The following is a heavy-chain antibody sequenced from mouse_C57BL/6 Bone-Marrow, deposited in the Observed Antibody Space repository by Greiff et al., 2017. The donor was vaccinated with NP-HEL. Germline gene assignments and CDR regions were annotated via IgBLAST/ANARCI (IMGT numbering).Heavy chain of an antibody. CDR1: GYTFTSYW. V-gene: IGHV1-64*01. Sequence: VQLQQPGAELVKPGASVKLPCKASGYTFTSYWMHWVKQRPGQGLEWIGMIHPNSGSTNYNEKFKSKATLTVDKSSSTAYMQLSSLTSEDSAVYYCARRGNYVERFDYWGQGTTLTVSS. D-gene: IGHD2-1*01. CDR3: ARRGNYVERFDY. CDR2: IHPNSGST. J-gene: IGHJ2*01.